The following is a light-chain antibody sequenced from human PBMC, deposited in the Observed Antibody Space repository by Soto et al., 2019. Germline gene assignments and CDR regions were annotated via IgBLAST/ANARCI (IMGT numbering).Light chain of an antibody. V-gene: IGKV1-5*01. CDR3: QQYNSYPWT. CDR2: DAS. CDR1: QSVSGW. Sequence: IQVANTRSKQSAAGGEPSTLSCRASQSVSGWLAWYQQKPGEAPKLLIYDASALPRGVPSRFSGSGSGTKFTLTIASLQPDDFATYSCQQYNSYPWTFGQGTKVDI. J-gene: IGKJ1*01.